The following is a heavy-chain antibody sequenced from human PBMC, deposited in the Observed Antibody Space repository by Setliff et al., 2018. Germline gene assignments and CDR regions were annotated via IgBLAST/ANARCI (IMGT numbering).Heavy chain of an antibody. CDR1: GGSFSNYY. V-gene: IGHV4-34*01. D-gene: IGHD3-16*01. CDR3: ARSMIQRNYYCGLDV. J-gene: IGHJ6*01. CDR2: INHSGST. Sequence: SETLSLTCTVYGGSFSNYYWGWIRQPPGKGLEWIGEINHSGSTNYNSSLTSRVTMSVDTSKNQFSLKLTSVTAADTAVYYCARSMIQRNYYCGLDVWGQGTAVTVSS.